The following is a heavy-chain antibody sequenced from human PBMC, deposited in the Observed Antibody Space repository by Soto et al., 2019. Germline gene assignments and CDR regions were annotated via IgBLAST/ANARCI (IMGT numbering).Heavy chain of an antibody. Sequence: SETLSLTCAVYGGSFSGYYWSWIRQPPGKGLEWIGEINHSGSTNYNPSLKSRVTISVGTSKNQFSLKLSSVTAADTAVYYCAILRYSSSWYHNNWFDPWGQGTLVTVS. CDR3: AILRYSSSWYHNNWFDP. V-gene: IGHV4-34*01. CDR1: GGSFSGYY. CDR2: INHSGST. D-gene: IGHD6-13*01. J-gene: IGHJ5*02.